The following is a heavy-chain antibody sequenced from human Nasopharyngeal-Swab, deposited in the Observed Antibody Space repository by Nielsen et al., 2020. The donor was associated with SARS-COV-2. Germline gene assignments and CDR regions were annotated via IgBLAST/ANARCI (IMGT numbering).Heavy chain of an antibody. J-gene: IGHJ4*02. V-gene: IGHV4-4*07. CDR1: GGSISSYY. CDR2: IYTSGST. CDR3: ARESLHYYGSGSYYNVLDY. D-gene: IGHD3-10*01. Sequence: SETLSLTCTVSGGSISSYYWSWIRQPAGKGLEWIGRIYTSGSTNYNPSLKSRVTMSVDTSKNQFSLKLSSVTAAGTAVYCCARESLHYYGSGSYYNVLDYWGRGTLVTVSS.